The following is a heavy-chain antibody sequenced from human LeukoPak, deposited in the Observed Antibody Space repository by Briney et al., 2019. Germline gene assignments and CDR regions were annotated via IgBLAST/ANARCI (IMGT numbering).Heavy chain of an antibody. Sequence: ASVKVSCKVSGYTLTELSMHWVRQAPGKGLEWMGGFDPEDGETIYAQKFQGRVTMTEDTSTDTAYMELSSLRSEDTAVYYCATARLRYFDWFHWGQGTLVTVSS. V-gene: IGHV1-24*01. CDR3: ATARLRYFDWFH. CDR1: GYTLTELS. J-gene: IGHJ4*02. D-gene: IGHD3-9*01. CDR2: FDPEDGET.